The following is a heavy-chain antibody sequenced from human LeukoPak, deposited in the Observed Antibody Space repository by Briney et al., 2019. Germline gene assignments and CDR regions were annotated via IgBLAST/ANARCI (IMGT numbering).Heavy chain of an antibody. CDR3: ASNPRDYGGNSGGDY. CDR1: GGSFSGYY. CDR2: INHSGST. V-gene: IGHV4-34*01. J-gene: IGHJ4*02. D-gene: IGHD4-23*01. Sequence: KSSETLSLTCAVYGGSFSGYYWSWIRQPPGRGLEWIGEINHSGSTNYNPSLKSRVTISVDTSKNQFSLKLSSVTAADTAVYYCASNPRDYGGNSGGDYWGQGTLVTVSS.